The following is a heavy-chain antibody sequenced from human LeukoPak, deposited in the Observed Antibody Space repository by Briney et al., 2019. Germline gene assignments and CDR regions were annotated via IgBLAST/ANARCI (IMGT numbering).Heavy chain of an antibody. D-gene: IGHD2-15*01. Sequence: ASVTVSCKASEYTFTGYYMHWVRQAPGQGLEWMGWINLNSGGTNYAQKFQGRVTMTRDTSISTAYMELNRLRSDDTAVYYCARAPTLAQSRAFDIWGQGTTVTVSS. CDR2: INLNSGGT. J-gene: IGHJ3*02. CDR1: EYTFTGYY. CDR3: ARAPTLAQSRAFDI. V-gene: IGHV1-2*02.